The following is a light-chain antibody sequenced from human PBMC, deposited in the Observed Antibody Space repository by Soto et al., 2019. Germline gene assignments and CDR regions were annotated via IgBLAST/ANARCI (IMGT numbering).Light chain of an antibody. CDR3: SAYAGSNLYV. J-gene: IGLJ1*01. V-gene: IGLV2-8*01. CDR2: EVS. Sequence: QCVLTQPPSASGSPGQAVTISCTGTNSDVGGYNYVSWYQQHPGKAPKLMIYEVSNRPSGVPDRFSGSKSGNTASLTVSGLQAEDVADSACSAYAGSNLYVFGTGSKVPV. CDR1: NSDVGGYNY.